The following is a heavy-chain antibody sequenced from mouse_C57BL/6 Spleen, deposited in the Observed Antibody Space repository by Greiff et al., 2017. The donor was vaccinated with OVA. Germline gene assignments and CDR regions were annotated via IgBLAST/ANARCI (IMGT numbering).Heavy chain of an antibody. CDR2: IDPENGDT. Sequence: VQLQQSGAELVRPGASVKLSCTASGFNIKDDYMHWVKQRPEQGLEWIGWIDPENGDTEYASKFQGKATITADTSSNTAYLQLSSLTSEDTAVYYCTMYDVGGYWGQGTTLTVSS. CDR1: GFNIKDDY. CDR3: TMYDVGGY. D-gene: IGHD2-14*01. V-gene: IGHV14-4*01. J-gene: IGHJ2*01.